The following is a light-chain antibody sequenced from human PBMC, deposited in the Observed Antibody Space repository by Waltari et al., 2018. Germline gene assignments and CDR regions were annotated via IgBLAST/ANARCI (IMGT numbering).Light chain of an antibody. CDR3: QAWDSNTVV. CDR1: KLGGKY. CDR2: QHN. J-gene: IGLJ2*01. V-gene: IGLV3-1*01. Sequence: SYELTQTPSVSVSPGQTASITCSGDKLGGKYASWYQLRAGQSPILVISQHNQRPSGIPERFSGSYSGNTATLTISGTQTMDEADYYCQAWDSNTVVFGGGTKLSVL.